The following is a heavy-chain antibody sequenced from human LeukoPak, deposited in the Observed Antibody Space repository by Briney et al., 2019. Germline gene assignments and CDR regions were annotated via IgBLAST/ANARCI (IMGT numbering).Heavy chain of an antibody. CDR2: TSFDEQNK. V-gene: IGHV3-30*19. CDR3: ARDVAPPNTPMINLFDC. J-gene: IGHJ4*02. CDR1: GFEESGFNFRNSG. D-gene: IGHD5-18*01. Sequence: GGSLRLSCVGSGFEESGFNFRNSGMHWVRQAPGKGLEWVAVTSFDEQNKQYADSVKGRFTISRDNSKNTLYLQMNSLRAEDTAVYYCARDVAPPNTPMINLFDCWGQGTLVTVSS.